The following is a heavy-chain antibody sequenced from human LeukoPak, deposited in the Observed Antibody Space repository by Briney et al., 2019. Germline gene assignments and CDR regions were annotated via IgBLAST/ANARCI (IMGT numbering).Heavy chain of an antibody. CDR2: ISGNGAGT. CDR3: ARLTGATGD. Sequence: PGGSLRLSCGASGFTFSTYAMTWVRQAPGKGLEWISSISGNGAGTYYADSVKGRFTISRDNFKNTLYLQMHSLRAEDAAVYYCARLTGATGDWGQGTRVTVSS. J-gene: IGHJ4*02. V-gene: IGHV3-23*01. CDR1: GFTFSTYA. D-gene: IGHD7-27*01.